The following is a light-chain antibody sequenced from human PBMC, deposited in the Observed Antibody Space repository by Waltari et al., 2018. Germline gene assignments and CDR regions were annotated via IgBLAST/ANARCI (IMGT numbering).Light chain of an antibody. CDR1: NIGSKS. Sequence: SYVLNQPPSVSAAPGQTATITCGGDNIGSKSVHWYQQKAGQAPVVVVFDDDDRPSGIPEGFSGSKSGNTATLAITRVEGGDEADFYCQVWDSISDHVVFGGGTKLTVL. J-gene: IGLJ2*01. CDR2: DDD. V-gene: IGLV3-21*02. CDR3: QVWDSISDHVV.